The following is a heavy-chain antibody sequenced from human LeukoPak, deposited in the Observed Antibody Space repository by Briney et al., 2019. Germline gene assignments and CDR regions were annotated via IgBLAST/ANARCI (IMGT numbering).Heavy chain of an antibody. CDR2: IYPGDSDT. J-gene: IGHJ4*02. CDR1: GYSFTSYW. CDR3: ARRHSHPIGAFDY. Sequence: GESLKISCKGSGYSFTSYWIGWVRQMPGKGLEWMGIIYPGDSDTRYSPSFQGQVTISADKSISTAYLQWSILKASDTAMYYCARRHSHPIGAFDYWGQGTLVTVSS. V-gene: IGHV5-51*01.